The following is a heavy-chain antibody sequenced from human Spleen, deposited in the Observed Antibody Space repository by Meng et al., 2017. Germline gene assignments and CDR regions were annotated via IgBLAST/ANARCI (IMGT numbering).Heavy chain of an antibody. J-gene: IGHJ5*01. CDR1: GLNFNDAW. D-gene: IGHD5-12*01. CDR2: IKSKGSGGTT. V-gene: IGHV3-15*03. Sequence: GESLKISCAVSGLNFNDAWMTWVRQAPGKGLEWIGRIKSKGSGGTTDLSAPVKGRFTISRDDSKNTVYLQMNRLKTEDTAVYHCAHIGDIATTRLESWGQGTLVTVSS. CDR3: AHIGDIATTRLES.